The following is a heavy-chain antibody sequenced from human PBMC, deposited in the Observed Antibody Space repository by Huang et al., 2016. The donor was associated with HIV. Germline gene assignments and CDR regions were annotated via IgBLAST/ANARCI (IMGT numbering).Heavy chain of an antibody. CDR3: ATGFDVFFDF. Sequence: QVQLVQSRAEVKKPGASVKVSCKVSEYTLTELSIHWVCQPPGKGLEWMGGFDPEMGETIDAQKCQGRGTMTEDTSTETAFMELSGLRPEDTAVYYCATGFDVFFDFWGQGTLVTVSS. CDR1: EYTLTELS. CDR2: FDPEMGET. V-gene: IGHV1-24*01. D-gene: IGHD3-9*01. J-gene: IGHJ4*02.